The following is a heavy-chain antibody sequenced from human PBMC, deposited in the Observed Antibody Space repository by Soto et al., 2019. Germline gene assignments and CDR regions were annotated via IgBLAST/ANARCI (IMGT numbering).Heavy chain of an antibody. D-gene: IGHD3-9*01. CDR3: ARMSAYYDILPGLFANCFDP. V-gene: IGHV4-34*01. CDR1: GGSFSGYY. Sequence: PSETLSLTCAVYGGSFSGYYWSWIRQPPGKGLEWIGEINHSGSTNYNPSLKSRVTISVDTSKNQFSLKLSSVTAADTAVYYCARMSAYYDILPGLFANCFDPWGQGTLVTVSS. J-gene: IGHJ5*02. CDR2: INHSGST.